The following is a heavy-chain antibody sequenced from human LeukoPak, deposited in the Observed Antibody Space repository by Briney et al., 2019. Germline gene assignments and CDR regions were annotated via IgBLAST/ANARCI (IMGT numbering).Heavy chain of an antibody. Sequence: ASVKVSCKASGGTFSSYAISWVRQAPGQGLEWMGGIIPIFGTANYAQKFQGRVTITADESTSTAYMELSSLRSEDTAVYYCARASKGIAARPSPFDYWAREPWSPSPQ. CDR1: GGTFSSYA. J-gene: IGHJ4*02. V-gene: IGHV1-69*13. CDR2: IIPIFGTA. CDR3: ARASKGIAARPSPFDY. D-gene: IGHD6-6*01.